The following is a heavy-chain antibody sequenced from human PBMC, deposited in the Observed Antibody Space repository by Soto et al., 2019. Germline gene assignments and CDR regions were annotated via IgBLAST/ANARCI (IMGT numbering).Heavy chain of an antibody. D-gene: IGHD4-17*01. Sequence: GGALRPSRSGCGYRCRSNYMSWVRQAPGKGLEWVSVIYSGGSTHYADSVEGRFTISRDISKNTLYLQMNSLRAEDTAVYYCAKPSTVTTDYFDYWGQGTLVTVSS. CDR2: IYSGGST. CDR3: AKPSTVTTDYFDY. CDR1: GYRCRSNY. V-gene: IGHV3-53*01. J-gene: IGHJ4*02.